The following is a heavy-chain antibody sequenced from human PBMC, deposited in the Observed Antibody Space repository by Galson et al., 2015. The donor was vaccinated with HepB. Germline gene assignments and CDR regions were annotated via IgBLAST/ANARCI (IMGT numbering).Heavy chain of an antibody. J-gene: IGHJ6*03. V-gene: IGHV4-31*03. Sequence: LSLTCTVSGGPISSGGYYWSWIRQHPGKGLEWIGYIYYSGSTYYNPSLKSRVTISVDTSKNQFSLKLSSVTAADTAVYYCARVGYYDFWSGYYTGSPYYYYYYMDVWGKGTTVTVSS. CDR3: ARVGYYDFWSGYYTGSPYYYYYYMDV. CDR1: GGPISSGGYY. CDR2: IYYSGST. D-gene: IGHD3-3*01.